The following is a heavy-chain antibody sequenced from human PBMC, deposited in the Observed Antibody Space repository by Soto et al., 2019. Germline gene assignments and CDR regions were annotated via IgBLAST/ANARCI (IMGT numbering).Heavy chain of an antibody. D-gene: IGHD1-1*01. CDR3: ARDRSNSPDLLDS. CDR1: GGSVSSGSYY. V-gene: IGHV4-30-4*01. CDR2: VYYTGST. J-gene: IGHJ4*02. Sequence: QVQLQESGPGLVKPSETLSLTCTVSGGSVSSGSYYWTWIRQPPGGGLEWIGHVYYTGSTSYSPSLKSRLTISVDTSKNQFSLRLNSVSAADTAVYYCARDRSNSPDLLDSWGRGTLVTVSS.